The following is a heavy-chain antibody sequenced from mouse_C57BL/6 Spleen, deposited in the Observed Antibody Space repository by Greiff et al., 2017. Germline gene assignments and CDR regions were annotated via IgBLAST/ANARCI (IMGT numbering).Heavy chain of an antibody. D-gene: IGHD1-1*01. V-gene: IGHV1-82*01. CDR3: AIDWDYGSSLGFAY. CDR1: GYAFSSSW. J-gene: IGHJ3*01. Sequence: QVQLQRSGPELVKPGASVKISCKASGYAFSSSWMNWVKQRPGKGLEWIGRIYPGDGDTNYNAKFKGKATLTADKSSSTAYLQLSSLTSEDSAVYFYAIDWDYGSSLGFAYWGQGTLVTVSA. CDR2: IYPGDGDT.